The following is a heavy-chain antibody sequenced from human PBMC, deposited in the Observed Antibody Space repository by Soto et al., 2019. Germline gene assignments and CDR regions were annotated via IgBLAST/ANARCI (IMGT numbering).Heavy chain of an antibody. CDR2: IIPIFGTA. CDR3: ARDYGGYCSGASRYSRLNYYYGMDV. J-gene: IGHJ6*02. Sequence: GASVKVSCKASGGTFSSYAISWVRQAPGQGLEWMGGIIPIFGTANYAQKFQGRVTITADESTSTAYMELSSLRSEDTAVYYCARDYGGYCSGASRYSRLNYYYGMDVWGQGTKVTVYS. V-gene: IGHV1-69*13. CDR1: GGTFSSYA. D-gene: IGHD2-15*01.